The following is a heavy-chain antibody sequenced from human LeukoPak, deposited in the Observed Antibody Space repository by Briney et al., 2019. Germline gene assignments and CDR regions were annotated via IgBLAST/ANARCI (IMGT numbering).Heavy chain of an antibody. CDR3: ARVRFERQVFWFDP. CDR2: TYYRSKWYN. Sequence: SQTLSLTCAISGDSVSSNSAAWNWIRQSPSRGLEWLGRTYYRSKWYNDYAESVKSRITINPDTSKNQFSLHLNSVTPEDTAVYYCARVRFERQVFWFDPWGQGTLVTVSS. J-gene: IGHJ5*02. D-gene: IGHD6-25*01. V-gene: IGHV6-1*01. CDR1: GDSVSSNSAA.